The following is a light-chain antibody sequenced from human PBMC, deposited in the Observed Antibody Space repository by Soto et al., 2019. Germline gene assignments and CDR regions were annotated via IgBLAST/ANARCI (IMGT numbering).Light chain of an antibody. V-gene: IGKV1-33*01. J-gene: IGKJ3*01. Sequence: DIQMTQSPSSLSASIGDRVSITCQASQDITNHLNWYQQRPGKAPTLLIYDASNLERGVPSRFSGRGSGTDFTLTISGLQPEDVATYYCQQYDILPFTFGPGAKINIK. CDR3: QQYDILPFT. CDR2: DAS. CDR1: QDITNH.